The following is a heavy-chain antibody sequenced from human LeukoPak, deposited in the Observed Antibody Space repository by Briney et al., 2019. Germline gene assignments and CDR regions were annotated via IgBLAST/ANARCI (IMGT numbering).Heavy chain of an antibody. CDR1: GGSFSGYY. CDR3: AARVVPAAPHYLDY. Sequence: SETLSLTCAVYGGSFSGYYWSWIRQPPGKGLEWIGEINHSGSTNYNPSLKSRVTISVDTSKNQFSLKLSSVTAADTAVYYCAARVVPAAPHYLDYWGQGTLVTVSS. J-gene: IGHJ4*02. D-gene: IGHD2-2*01. CDR2: INHSGST. V-gene: IGHV4-34*01.